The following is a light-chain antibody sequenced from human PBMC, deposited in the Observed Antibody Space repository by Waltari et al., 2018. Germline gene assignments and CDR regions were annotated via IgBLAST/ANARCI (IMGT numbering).Light chain of an antibody. CDR2: SAS. Sequence: IQMTQSPSSLSASVGDRVIITCRASQGIAKLLAWYQQKPGKAPKSLIHSASTLHGGVPARFTGSGSWTDFNLTISGLQPEDLATYYCQQYFSYPITFGQGTRL. J-gene: IGKJ5*01. CDR3: QQYFSYPIT. V-gene: IGKV1-16*01. CDR1: QGIAKL.